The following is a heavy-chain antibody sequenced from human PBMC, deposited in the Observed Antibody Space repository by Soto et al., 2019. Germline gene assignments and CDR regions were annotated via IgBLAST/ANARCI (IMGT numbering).Heavy chain of an antibody. V-gene: IGHV3-33*01. CDR2: IWYDGSKK. CDR1: GFTFSRKG. CDR3: ARDGLDSAFDL. J-gene: IGHJ3*01. D-gene: IGHD2-15*01. Sequence: QEQLVESGGSVVQPGRSLRLSCVASGFTFSRKGMHWVRQAPGKGLEWVAMIWYDGSKKFSGDSVKGRFTISRDNSKNTLFLQMDSRRAEDTAVYYCARDGLDSAFDLWGQGTMVTVSS.